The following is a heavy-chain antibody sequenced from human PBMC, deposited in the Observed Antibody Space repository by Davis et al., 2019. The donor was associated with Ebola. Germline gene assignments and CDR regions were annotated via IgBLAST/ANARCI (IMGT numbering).Heavy chain of an antibody. J-gene: IGHJ4*02. CDR1: GGSISSYY. V-gene: IGHV4-59*01. CDR3: ARSSGYYRPFDY. Sequence: PSETLSLTCTVSGGSISSYYWSWIRQPPGKGLEWIGYIYYSGSTNYNPSLKSRVTISVDTSKNQFSLKLSSVTAADTAVYYCARSSGYYRPFDYWGQGTLVTVSS. CDR2: IYYSGST. D-gene: IGHD3-22*01.